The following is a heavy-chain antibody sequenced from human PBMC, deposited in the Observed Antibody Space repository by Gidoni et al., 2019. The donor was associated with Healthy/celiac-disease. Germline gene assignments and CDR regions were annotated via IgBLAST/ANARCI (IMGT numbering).Heavy chain of an antibody. CDR2: INSDGSST. Sequence: EVQLVESGGGVVQPGGSLRLSCAASGFTFSSYWMHWVRQAPGKGLVWVSRINSDGSSTSYADSVKGRFTISRDNAKNTLYLQMNSLRAEDTAVYYCARDWGDYYDSSGYDYWGQGTLVTVSS. D-gene: IGHD3-22*01. CDR3: ARDWGDYYDSSGYDY. CDR1: GFTFSSYW. J-gene: IGHJ4*02. V-gene: IGHV3-74*01.